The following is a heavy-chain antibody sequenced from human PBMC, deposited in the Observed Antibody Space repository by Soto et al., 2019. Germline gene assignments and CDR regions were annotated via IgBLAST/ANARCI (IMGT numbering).Heavy chain of an antibody. V-gene: IGHV1-69*01. J-gene: IGHJ6*02. D-gene: IGHD2-8*01. CDR1: GGTFKSYA. Sequence: QVQLVQAGAEVKKPGSSVTVSCKVSGGTFKSYAISWLRQAPGQGLEWMGGFIPMFGTARYSQKFQGRVKITADEATSTTYMELSSMRSEDKDMCLCARGLTVYSAALHYSYATDGWGQGTSVTISS. CDR2: FIPMFGTA. CDR3: ARGLTVYSAALHYSYATDG.